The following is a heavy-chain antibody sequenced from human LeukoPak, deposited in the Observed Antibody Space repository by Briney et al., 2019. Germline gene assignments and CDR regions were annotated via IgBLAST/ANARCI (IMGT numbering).Heavy chain of an antibody. CDR2: ISAYNGNT. D-gene: IGHD3-16*02. CDR3: ARAYDYVWGSYRYCSFEY. J-gene: IGHJ4*02. CDR1: GYTFTSYG. Sequence: ASVKVSCKASGYTFTSYGISWVRQAPGQGLEWMGWISAYNGNTNYAQKLQGRVTMTTDTYTSTAYMELRSLRSDDTAVYYCARAYDYVWGSYRYCSFEYWGQGTLVTVSS. V-gene: IGHV1-18*01.